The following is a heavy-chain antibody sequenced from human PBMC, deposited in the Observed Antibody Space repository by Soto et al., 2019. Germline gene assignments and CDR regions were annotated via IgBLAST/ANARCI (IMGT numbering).Heavy chain of an antibody. Sequence: ESGPTLVNPTQTLTLTCTFSGFSLSTSGLSVGWIRQPPGKALEWLALIYWDDDKRYSPSLKTRLTIIKDTSKNQVVLIMTNMDPVDTATYYCAHRPSGWYLFDYWGQGTLVTVSS. CDR2: IYWDDDK. CDR1: GFSLSTSGLS. D-gene: IGHD6-19*01. CDR3: AHRPSGWYLFDY. V-gene: IGHV2-5*02. J-gene: IGHJ4*02.